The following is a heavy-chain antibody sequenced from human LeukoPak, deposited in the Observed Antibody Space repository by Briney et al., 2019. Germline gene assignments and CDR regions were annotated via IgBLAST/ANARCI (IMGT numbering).Heavy chain of an antibody. D-gene: IGHD6-13*01. J-gene: IGHJ2*01. CDR2: IYYSGST. Sequence: TSETLSLTCTVSGGSISSYYWSWIRQPPGKGLEWIGYIYYSGSTNYNPSLKSRVTISVDTSKNQFSLKLSSVTAADTAVYYCARQDSSSWYVFWYFDLWGRGTLVTVSS. CDR1: GGSISSYY. V-gene: IGHV4-59*01. CDR3: ARQDSSSWYVFWYFDL.